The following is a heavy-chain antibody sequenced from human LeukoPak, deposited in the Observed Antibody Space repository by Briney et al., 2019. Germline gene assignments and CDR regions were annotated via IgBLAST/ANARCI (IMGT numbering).Heavy chain of an antibody. J-gene: IGHJ3*02. Sequence: SVKVSCKASGGTFSSYAISWVRQAPGQGLEWMGGIIPIFGTANYAQKFQGRVTITADESTSTAYMELSSLRSEDTAVYYCARGLTTVTVNDAFDIWGQGTMVTVSS. CDR1: GGTFSSYA. D-gene: IGHD4-11*01. CDR3: ARGLTTVTVNDAFDI. V-gene: IGHV1-69*13. CDR2: IIPIFGTA.